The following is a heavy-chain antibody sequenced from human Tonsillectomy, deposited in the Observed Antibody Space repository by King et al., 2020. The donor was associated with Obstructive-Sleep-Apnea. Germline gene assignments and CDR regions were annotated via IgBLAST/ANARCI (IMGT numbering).Heavy chain of an antibody. D-gene: IGHD6-19*01. CDR2: IFPADSYT. Sequence: VQLVESGTEVKKPGESLTISCKDSGYSFTSYWIGWVRQMPGKGLAWMGIIFPADSYTRYNPSFQGRVTISADQSISTAYLQWSTLKASDTAMYYCARQQSYYYGMDVWGQGTTVTVSS. J-gene: IGHJ6*02. CDR3: ARQQSYYYGMDV. CDR1: GYSFTSYW. V-gene: IGHV5-51*01.